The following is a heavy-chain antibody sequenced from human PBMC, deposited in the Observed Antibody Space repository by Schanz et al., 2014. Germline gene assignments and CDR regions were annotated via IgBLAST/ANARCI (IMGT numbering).Heavy chain of an antibody. CDR1: GGSISSGESY. V-gene: IGHV4-39*01. D-gene: IGHD3-16*01. CDR3: ARHGGYYDVLNSFDI. J-gene: IGHJ5*02. Sequence: QLQLQESGPGLVKPSETLSLTCTVSGGSISSGESYWGWIRQSPEEGLQYIGSFYFSGTTAYSPSLKGRVTISVDTSKNQFSLMLTSVTAADTAVYFCARHGGYYDVLNSFDIWGQGTLVTVSS. CDR2: FYFSGTT.